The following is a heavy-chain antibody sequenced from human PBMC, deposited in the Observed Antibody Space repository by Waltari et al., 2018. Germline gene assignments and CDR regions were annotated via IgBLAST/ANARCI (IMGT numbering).Heavy chain of an antibody. V-gene: IGHV4-38-2*01. J-gene: IGHJ4*02. CDR2: IYHSGST. D-gene: IGHD6-13*01. Sequence: QVQLQESGPGLVKPSETLSLTCAVPGYPIRSGSYWARTRQPPGKGLEWIGSIYHSGSTYYNPSLKSRVTISVDTSENQFSLKLSSVTAADTAVYYCARNLEQQLVDFDYWGQGTLVTVSS. CDR1: GYPIRSGSY. CDR3: ARNLEQQLVDFDY.